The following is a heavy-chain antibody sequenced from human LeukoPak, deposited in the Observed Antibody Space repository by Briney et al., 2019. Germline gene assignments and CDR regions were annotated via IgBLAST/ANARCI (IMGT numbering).Heavy chain of an antibody. V-gene: IGHV4-59*01. CDR2: IYYSGST. J-gene: IGHJ3*02. CDR3: ARAKSLSAFDI. CDR1: GGSISSYY. Sequence: SETLSLTCTVSGGSISSYYWSWIRQPPGKGLEWIGYIYYSGSTTYNPSLKSRVTISVDTSKNQFSLKLSSVTAADKAVYYCARAKSLSAFDIWGQGTMVTVSS.